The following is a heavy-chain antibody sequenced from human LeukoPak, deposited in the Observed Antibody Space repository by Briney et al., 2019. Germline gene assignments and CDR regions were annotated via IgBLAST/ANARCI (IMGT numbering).Heavy chain of an antibody. CDR3: ARDLFPLYYYDSSGCYRPGVWYFDL. Sequence: PGGSLRLSCAASGFTFSSYSMNWVRQAPGKGLEWVSSISSSSSYIYYADSVKGRFTISRDNAKNSLYLQMNSLRAEDTAVYYCARDLFPLYYYDSSGCYRPGVWYFDLWGRGTLVTVSS. CDR1: GFTFSSYS. D-gene: IGHD3-22*01. J-gene: IGHJ2*01. CDR2: ISSSSSYI. V-gene: IGHV3-21*01.